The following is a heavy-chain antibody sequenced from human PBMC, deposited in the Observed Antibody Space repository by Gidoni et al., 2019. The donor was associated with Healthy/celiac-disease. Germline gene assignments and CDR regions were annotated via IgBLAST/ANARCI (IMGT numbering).Heavy chain of an antibody. V-gene: IGHV1-69*01. Sequence: QVQLLQSGAEVKKPGSSVKLSCKASGCPFSSYDLRWVRQDPGQGLEWMGGIIPIVGTANDAQKFQGRVTITADESTSTAYMGLSSLRSEDKAVYYCASNPTTSFGVVKLYGMDVWGQGTTVTVSS. D-gene: IGHD3-3*01. CDR3: ASNPTTSFGVVKLYGMDV. J-gene: IGHJ6*02. CDR1: GCPFSSYD. CDR2: IIPIVGTA.